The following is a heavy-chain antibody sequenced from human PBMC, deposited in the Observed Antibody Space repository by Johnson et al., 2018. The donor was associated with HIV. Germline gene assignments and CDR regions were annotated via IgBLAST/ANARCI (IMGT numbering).Heavy chain of an antibody. J-gene: IGHJ3*02. D-gene: IGHD4-17*01. CDR2: IYSGGTT. Sequence: VQLMESGGGLIQPGGSLRLSCAASGFSVSSNYMSWVRQAPGKGLEWVSVIYSGGTTYYADSVKGRFTISRDKSNNTLDLQMNSLRAEDTAVYYCARTAMTPVTSSPDAFDIWGQVTMVTVSS. CDR3: ARTAMTPVTSSPDAFDI. V-gene: IGHV3-53*01. CDR1: GFSVSSNY.